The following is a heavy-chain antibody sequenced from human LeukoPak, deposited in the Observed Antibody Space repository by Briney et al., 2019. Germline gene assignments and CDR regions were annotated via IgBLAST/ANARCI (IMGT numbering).Heavy chain of an antibody. CDR2: ISHSGST. D-gene: IGHD3-22*01. CDR3: ARGYYDARGDSNPFDI. Sequence: SETLSLTCTVSGGSISSSYWSWIWQPPGRGLEWIGYISHSGSTNYKPSLKSRVSISVDTSKNQFSLKLTSVTAADTAIYYCARGYYDARGDSNPFDIWGQGTMVTVSS. V-gene: IGHV4-59*01. J-gene: IGHJ3*02. CDR1: GGSISSSY.